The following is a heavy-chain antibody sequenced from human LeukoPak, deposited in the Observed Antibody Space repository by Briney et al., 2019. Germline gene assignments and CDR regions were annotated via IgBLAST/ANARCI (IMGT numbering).Heavy chain of an antibody. CDR1: GFIFSNYA. D-gene: IGHD2-21*01. CDR2: ISNGGGST. V-gene: IGHV3-23*01. J-gene: IGHJ4*02. CDR3: AKDRTGEKSISGNY. Sequence: GGSLTLSCAASGFIFSNYAMSWVSQAPGKGLEWVSTISNGGGSTYYADSVKGRFTISRDNSKNTLYLQMNSPRAEDTAVYYCAKDRTGEKSISGNYWGQGILVTVSS.